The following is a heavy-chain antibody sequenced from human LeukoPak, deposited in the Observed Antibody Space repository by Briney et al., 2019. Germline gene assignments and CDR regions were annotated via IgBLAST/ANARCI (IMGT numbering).Heavy chain of an antibody. V-gene: IGHV3-74*01. CDR1: GFTFSSYW. CDR2: INSDGSST. D-gene: IGHD3-16*01. CDR3: ARADAGGTDY. Sequence: GGSLRLSCAASGFTFSSYWMHWVRQAPGKGLVLVSRINSDGSSTSYADSVKGRFTISRDNAKNTLYLQMNSLRAEDTAVYYCARADAGGTDYWGQGTLVTVSS. J-gene: IGHJ4*02.